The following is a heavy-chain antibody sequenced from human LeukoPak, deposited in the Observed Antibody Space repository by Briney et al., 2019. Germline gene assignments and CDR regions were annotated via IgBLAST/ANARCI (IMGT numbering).Heavy chain of an antibody. Sequence: ASVKVSCKASGYTFTGYYIHWVRQAPGQGLEWMGWINPNSGGTNYAQKFQGRVTMTRDTSISTAYMELSRLRSDDTAVYYCARGNFDWLLSDYYYYMDVWGRGTTVTISS. CDR2: INPNSGGT. J-gene: IGHJ6*03. V-gene: IGHV1-2*02. CDR1: GYTFTGYY. CDR3: ARGNFDWLLSDYYYYMDV. D-gene: IGHD3-9*01.